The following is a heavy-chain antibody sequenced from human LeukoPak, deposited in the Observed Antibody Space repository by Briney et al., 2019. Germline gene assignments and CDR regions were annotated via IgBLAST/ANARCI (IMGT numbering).Heavy chain of an antibody. J-gene: IGHJ3*02. CDR1: GFTFSSYG. CDR2: ISYDGSNK. D-gene: IGHD5-24*01. Sequence: GGSLRLSCAASGFTFSSYGMHWVRQAPGKGLEWVAVISYDGSNKYYADSVKGRFTISRDNSKNTLYLQMNSLRAEDTAVYYCARDIYPQMATIWGTFDIWGQGTMATVSS. V-gene: IGHV3-30*03. CDR3: ARDIYPQMATIWGTFDI.